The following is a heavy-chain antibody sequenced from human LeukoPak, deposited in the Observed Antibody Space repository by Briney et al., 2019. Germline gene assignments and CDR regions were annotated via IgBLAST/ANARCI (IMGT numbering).Heavy chain of an antibody. CDR3: ARSSHYDILTGYSEEDAFDI. V-gene: IGHV3-23*01. D-gene: IGHD3-9*01. CDR1: GFTFSSYA. Sequence: QPGGSLRLSCAASGFTFSSYAMSWVRQAPGKGLEWVSGISSGGGSSYYADSVKGRFTISRDNSENTLFLQMNSLRVEDTAVYYCARSSHYDILTGYSEEDAFDIWGQGTMVTVSS. CDR2: ISSGGGSS. J-gene: IGHJ3*02.